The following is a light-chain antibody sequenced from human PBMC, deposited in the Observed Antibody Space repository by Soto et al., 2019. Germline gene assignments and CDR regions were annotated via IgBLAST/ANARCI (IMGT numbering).Light chain of an antibody. V-gene: IGKV1-9*01. Sequence: DIQLTQSPSFLSASVGDRVTITCRASQGISSYLAWYQQKPGKAPKLLIYAASTLQSGVPSRFSGSGSGTEFTLTISSLQPEDFATYYCQQLNSNLITFGQGTRLEIK. CDR1: QGISSY. J-gene: IGKJ5*01. CDR3: QQLNSNLIT. CDR2: AAS.